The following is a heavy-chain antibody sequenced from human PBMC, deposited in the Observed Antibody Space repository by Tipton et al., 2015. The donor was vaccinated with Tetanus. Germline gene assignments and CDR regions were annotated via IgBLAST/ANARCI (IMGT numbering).Heavy chain of an antibody. CDR2: INGGGDST. CDR3: AKEGLVATSSKSKYYLDY. V-gene: IGHV3-23*01. D-gene: IGHD5-12*01. CDR1: GFTFSSYA. Sequence: GSLRLSCAASGFTFSSYAMSWVRQAPGKGLEWVSAINGGGDSTYYADSVKGRFTISIGNSKNTLYLQMNSLRAEVTAVYYCAKEGLVATSSKSKYYLDYWGQGTLVTGSS. J-gene: IGHJ4*02.